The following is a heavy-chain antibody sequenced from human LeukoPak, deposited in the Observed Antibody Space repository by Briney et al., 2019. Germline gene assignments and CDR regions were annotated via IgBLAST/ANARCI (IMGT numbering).Heavy chain of an antibody. Sequence: GRSLRLSCAASGFTFDDYAMHWVRQAPGKGLEWVSGISWNSGSIGYADSVKGRFTISRDNAKNSLYLQMNSLRAEDTAVYYCAKALSLWNDVLFFDYWGQGTLVTVSS. V-gene: IGHV3-9*01. J-gene: IGHJ4*02. CDR1: GFTFDDYA. CDR2: ISWNSGSI. CDR3: AKALSLWNDVLFFDY. D-gene: IGHD1-1*01.